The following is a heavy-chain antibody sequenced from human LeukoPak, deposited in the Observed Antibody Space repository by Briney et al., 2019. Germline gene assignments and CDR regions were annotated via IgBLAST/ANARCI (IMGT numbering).Heavy chain of an antibody. CDR2: INTDGSST. J-gene: IGHJ2*01. CDR3: ARADVDIVATNWYFDL. Sequence: GGSLRLSCAASGFTFSSYWMHWVRQAPGKGLVWVSRINTDGSSTSYADSVKGRFTISRDNAKNTLYLQMNSLRAEDTAVHYCARADVDIVATNWYFDLWGRGTLVTVSS. CDR1: GFTFSSYW. D-gene: IGHD5-12*01. V-gene: IGHV3-74*01.